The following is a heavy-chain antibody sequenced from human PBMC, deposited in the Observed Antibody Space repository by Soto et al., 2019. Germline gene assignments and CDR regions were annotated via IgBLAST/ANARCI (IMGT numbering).Heavy chain of an antibody. V-gene: IGHV3-48*03. D-gene: IGHD3-3*01. CDR3: ARGGVGRFLEWLLDY. CDR1: GSTFSSYE. CDR2: ISSSGSTI. Sequence: XGSLTLACAASGSTFSSYEMNWVRQAPGKGLEWVSYISSSGSTIYYADSVKGRFTISRDNAKNSLYLQMNSLRAEDTAVYYCARGGVGRFLEWLLDYWGQGTLVTVSS. J-gene: IGHJ4*02.